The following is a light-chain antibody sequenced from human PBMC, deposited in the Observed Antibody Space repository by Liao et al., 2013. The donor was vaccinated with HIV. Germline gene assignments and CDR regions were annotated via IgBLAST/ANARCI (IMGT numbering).Light chain of an antibody. Sequence: SYELTQPPSVSVAPGKTARITCGGNNIGSGGVHWYQQRPGQAPVLVIYYASDRPSGIPERFSGSSSGTTVTLTISGAQVEDEADYYCQVWDSYSTFVFGTGTKVTVL. J-gene: IGLJ1*01. V-gene: IGLV3-21*01. CDR3: QVWDSYSTFV. CDR2: YAS. CDR1: NIGSGG.